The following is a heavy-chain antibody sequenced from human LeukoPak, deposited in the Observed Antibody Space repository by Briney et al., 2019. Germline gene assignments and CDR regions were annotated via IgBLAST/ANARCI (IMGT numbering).Heavy chain of an antibody. J-gene: IGHJ6*02. CDR3: ATPNYYGSGSMSPYYYYGMDV. D-gene: IGHD3-10*01. V-gene: IGHV1-24*01. CDR2: FDPEDGET. CDR1: GYTLTELS. Sequence: ASVKVSCKVSGYTLTELSMHWVRQAPGKGLEWMGGFDPEDGETIYAQKFQGRVTMTEDTSTDTAYMELSSLRSEDTAVHYCATPNYYGSGSMSPYYYYGMDVWGQGTTVTVSS.